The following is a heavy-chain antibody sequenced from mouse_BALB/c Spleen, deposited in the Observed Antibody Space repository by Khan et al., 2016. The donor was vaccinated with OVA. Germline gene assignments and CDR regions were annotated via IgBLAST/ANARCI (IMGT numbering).Heavy chain of an antibody. CDR1: GYTFTNYI. V-gene: IGHV1S136*01. J-gene: IGHJ3*01. D-gene: IGHD1-1*01. CDR2: INPYNDGT. Sequence: VQLQQSGPELVKPGASVKMSCKASGYTFTNYIIHWVKQKPGQGLELIGDINPYNDGTKYNEKFKGKATLTSAQSSSTAYMVLSGLPFEDSAVYYCARDYGSSFWFAYWGQGTLVIVSA. CDR3: ARDYGSSFWFAY.